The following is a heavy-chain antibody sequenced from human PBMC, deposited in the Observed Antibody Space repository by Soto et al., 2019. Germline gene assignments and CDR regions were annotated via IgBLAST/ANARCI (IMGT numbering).Heavy chain of an antibody. D-gene: IGHD3-22*01. CDR3: ASPYYYDSSGYYDPMDV. J-gene: IGHJ6*02. V-gene: IGHV4-39*01. Sequence: SETLSLTCTVSGGSISSSSYYWGWVRQPPGKGLEWIGSIYYSGSTYYNPSLKSRVTISVDTSKNQFSLKLSSVTAADTAVYYCASPYYYDSSGYYDPMDVWGQGTTVTVSS. CDR2: IYYSGST. CDR1: GGSISSSSYY.